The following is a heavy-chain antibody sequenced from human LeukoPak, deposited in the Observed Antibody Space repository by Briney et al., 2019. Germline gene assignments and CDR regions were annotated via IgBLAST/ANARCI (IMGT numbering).Heavy chain of an antibody. CDR2: ISASGGST. V-gene: IGHV3-23*01. D-gene: IGHD3-22*01. Sequence: GGSLRLSCAASGFTFSSYAMSWVRQAPGKGLEWVSAISASGGSTNYADSVKGRFTISRDNSRNTLYLQMNSLRAEDTAVYYCAKDQRPYYYDSSGYSYAFDIWGQGTMVTVSS. CDR1: GFTFSSYA. CDR3: AKDQRPYYYDSSGYSYAFDI. J-gene: IGHJ3*02.